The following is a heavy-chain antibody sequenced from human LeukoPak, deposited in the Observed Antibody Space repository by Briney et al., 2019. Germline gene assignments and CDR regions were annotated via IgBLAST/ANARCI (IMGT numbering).Heavy chain of an antibody. CDR1: GFTLTSYG. D-gene: IGHD3-16*01. CDR3: ARDRPTGDSQAMDV. V-gene: IGHV3-30*02. J-gene: IGHJ6*02. Sequence: PGGSLRLSCAASGFTLTSYGMHWVRQAPGKGLEWVAFIQYDGSNKNYADSVKGRFTISRDYSKNTLYLQMNSLRTEDTAVYYCARDRPTGDSQAMDVWGQGTTVTVSS. CDR2: IQYDGSNK.